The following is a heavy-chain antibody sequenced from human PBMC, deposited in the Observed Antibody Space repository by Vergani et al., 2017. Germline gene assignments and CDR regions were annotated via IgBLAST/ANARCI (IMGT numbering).Heavy chain of an antibody. CDR2: MNPNSGNT. V-gene: IGHV1-8*01. CDR1: GYTFTSYD. CDR3: ARGTPMVYYYGMDV. D-gene: IGHD5-18*01. Sequence: QVQLVQSGAEVKKPGASVKVSCKASGYTFTSYDINWVRQATGQGLEWMGWMNPNSGNTGYAQKFQGRVTMTRNTSISTAYMELSSLRSEDTAVYYCARGTPMVYYYGMDVWGQGSTVTVSS. J-gene: IGHJ6*02.